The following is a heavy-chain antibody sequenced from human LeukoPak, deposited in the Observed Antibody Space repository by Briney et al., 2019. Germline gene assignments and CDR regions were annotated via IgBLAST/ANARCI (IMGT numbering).Heavy chain of an antibody. CDR1: GGTFSSYA. V-gene: IGHV1-69*04. J-gene: IGHJ3*02. CDR2: IIPILGIA. CDR3: ARTRSPVVVDAFDI. D-gene: IGHD2-2*01. Sequence: GASVKVSCKASGGTFSSYAISWVRQAPGQGLEWMGRIIPILGIANYAQKFQGRVTITADKSTSTAYMELSSLRSEDTAMYYCARTRSPVVVDAFDIWGQGTMVTVSS.